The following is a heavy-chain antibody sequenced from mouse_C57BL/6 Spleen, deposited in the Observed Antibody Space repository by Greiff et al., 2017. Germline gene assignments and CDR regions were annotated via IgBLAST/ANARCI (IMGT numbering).Heavy chain of an antibody. Sequence: VQLQQSGPELVKPGASVKISCKASGYTFTDYYMNWVKQSHGKSLEWIGDINPNNGGTSYNQKFKGKATLTVDKSSSTAYMELRSLTSEDSAVYYCAREKGNYDDAMDYWGQGTSVTVSS. CDR1: GYTFTDYY. CDR3: AREKGNYDDAMDY. CDR2: INPNNGGT. D-gene: IGHD2-4*01. J-gene: IGHJ4*01. V-gene: IGHV1-26*01.